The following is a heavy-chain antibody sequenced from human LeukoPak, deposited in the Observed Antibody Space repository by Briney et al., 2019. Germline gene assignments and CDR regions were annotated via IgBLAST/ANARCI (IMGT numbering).Heavy chain of an antibody. D-gene: IGHD3-22*01. V-gene: IGHV3-72*01. CDR3: SRALYYDRSTYCNDY. J-gene: IGHJ4*02. CDR2: TRNKANSYTT. Sequence: GGSLTLSCAASGFTLSDYYMDWVRQAPGKGLEWLGRTRNKANSYTTEYAASVEGRVTISRDASKSSLYLQMNSLKAEDTAMYYCSRALYYDRSTYCNDYWGQGTLVTVSS. CDR1: GFTLSDYY.